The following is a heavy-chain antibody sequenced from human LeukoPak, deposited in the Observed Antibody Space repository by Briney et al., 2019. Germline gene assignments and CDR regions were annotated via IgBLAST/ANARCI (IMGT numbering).Heavy chain of an antibody. CDR1: GLTFSGSA. D-gene: IGHD3-16*01. J-gene: IGHJ4*02. CDR2: IRSKANSCAT. CDR3: TRQDGVSQFDY. Sequence: GGSLRLSCAASGLTFSGSAMHWVRQASGKGLEWVGRIRSKANSCATAYAASVKGRFTISRDDSKNTAYLQMNSLKTEDTAVYYCTRQDGVSQFDYWGQGTLVTVSS. V-gene: IGHV3-73*01.